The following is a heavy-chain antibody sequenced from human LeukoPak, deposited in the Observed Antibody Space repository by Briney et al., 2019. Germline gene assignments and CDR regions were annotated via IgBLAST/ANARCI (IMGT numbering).Heavy chain of an antibody. J-gene: IGHJ4*02. D-gene: IGHD2-21*02. CDR1: GFTVSSNY. V-gene: IGHV3-66*01. CDR3: ARGRFEGVTAGSY. Sequence: PGGSLRLSCAASGFTVSSNYMSWVRQAPGKGLEWVPVIYSGGSTYYADSAKGRFTISRDNSKNTLYLQMNSLRAEDTAVYYCARGRFEGVTAGSYWGQGTLVTVSS. CDR2: IYSGGST.